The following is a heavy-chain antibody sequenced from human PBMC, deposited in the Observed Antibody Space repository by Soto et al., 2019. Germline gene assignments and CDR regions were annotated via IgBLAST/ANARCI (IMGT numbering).Heavy chain of an antibody. D-gene: IGHD3-16*01. CDR3: ARGGGGMDV. Sequence: QAQLVESGGGVVQPGRSLRLSCAASGFTFSSYGMHWVRQAPGKGLEWVAVIWYDGSNKYYADSVKGRFTISRDNSKNTLYLQMNSLRAEDTAVYYCARGGGGMDVWGQGTTVTVSS. CDR2: IWYDGSNK. V-gene: IGHV3-33*01. CDR1: GFTFSSYG. J-gene: IGHJ6*02.